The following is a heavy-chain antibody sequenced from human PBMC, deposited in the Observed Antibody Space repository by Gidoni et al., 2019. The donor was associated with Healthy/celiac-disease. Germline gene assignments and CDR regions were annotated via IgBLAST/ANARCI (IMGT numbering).Heavy chain of an antibody. CDR1: GFTFSSYA. D-gene: IGHD3-9*01. Sequence: EVQLLESGGGLVQPGGSLRLSCAASGFTFSSYAMSWVRQAPGKGLEWVSAISGSGGSTYYADSVKGRFTISRDNSKNTLYLQMNSLRAEDTAVYYCASPTYDILTGFDYWGQGTLVTVSS. CDR3: ASPTYDILTGFDY. CDR2: ISGSGGST. V-gene: IGHV3-23*01. J-gene: IGHJ4*02.